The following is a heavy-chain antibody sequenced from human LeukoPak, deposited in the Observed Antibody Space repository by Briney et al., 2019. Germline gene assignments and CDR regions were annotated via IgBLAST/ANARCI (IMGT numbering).Heavy chain of an antibody. CDR2: ISGSGGST. CDR3: AKDSSGIAAAGYPFDY. D-gene: IGHD6-13*01. J-gene: IGHJ4*02. V-gene: IGHV3-23*01. CDR1: GFTFSSYA. Sequence: GGSLRLSCAASGFTFSSYAMSWVRQAPGKGLEWVSAISGSGGSTYYADSVKGRFTISRDNSKSTLYLQMNSLRAEDTAVYYCAKDSSGIAAAGYPFDYWGQGTLVTVSS.